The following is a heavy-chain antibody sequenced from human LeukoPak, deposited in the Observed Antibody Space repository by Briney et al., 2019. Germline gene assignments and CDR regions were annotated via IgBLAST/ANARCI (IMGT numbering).Heavy chain of an antibody. Sequence: SETLSLTCTVSGGSISTYYWSWIRQPPGKGLEWIGYISYSGSTNYNPSLKSRVTISVGTSQSQFSLKLSSVNAADTAMYYCARHLYESRGQTSFDYWGQGTLVTVSS. D-gene: IGHD3-22*01. V-gene: IGHV4-59*08. J-gene: IGHJ4*02. CDR3: ARHLYESRGQTSFDY. CDR2: ISYSGST. CDR1: GGSISTYY.